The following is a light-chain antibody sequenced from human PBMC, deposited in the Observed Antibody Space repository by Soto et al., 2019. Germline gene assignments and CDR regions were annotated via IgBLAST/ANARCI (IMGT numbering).Light chain of an antibody. CDR3: QQSDT. J-gene: IGKJ5*01. V-gene: IGKV3-20*01. CDR2: GTS. CDR1: QRVSSTY. Sequence: EIVLTQSPGTLSLSPGERATLSCSASQRVSSTYLAWYQQQPGQAPRLLIYGTSSRATVIPDRFSGSGSGTDCTLTIRRLEPEEFAGYYCQQSDTFGEGPRLEIK.